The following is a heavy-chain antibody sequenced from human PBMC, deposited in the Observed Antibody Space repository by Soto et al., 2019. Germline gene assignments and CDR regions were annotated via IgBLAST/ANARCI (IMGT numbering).Heavy chain of an antibody. CDR3: ARDSLRVGTAVVPQGMDV. J-gene: IGHJ6*02. Sequence: SQTLSLTCAISGDSVSSNSAAWNWIRQSPSRGLEWLGRTYYRSKWYNDYAVSVKSRITINPDTSKNQFSLQLNSVTPEDTAVYYCARDSLRVGTAVVPQGMDVWGQGTTVTVSS. V-gene: IGHV6-1*01. CDR2: TYYRSKWYN. CDR1: GDSVSSNSAA. D-gene: IGHD6-19*01.